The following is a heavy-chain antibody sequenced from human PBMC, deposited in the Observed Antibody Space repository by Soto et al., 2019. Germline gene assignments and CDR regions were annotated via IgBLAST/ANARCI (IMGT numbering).Heavy chain of an antibody. CDR2: IGYDGSNK. D-gene: IGHD5-12*01. Sequence: GGPLKLPCSTSRCTFSSYSMLRVRQAPVKGLEWVAVIGYDGSNKYYADSVKGRFTISRDNSKNTLYLQMNSLRAEDTAVYYCASGYSGYDGYYYYGMDVWGQGTTVTVSS. J-gene: IGHJ6*02. CDR3: ASGYSGYDGYYYYGMDV. CDR1: RCTFSSYS. V-gene: IGHV3-33*01.